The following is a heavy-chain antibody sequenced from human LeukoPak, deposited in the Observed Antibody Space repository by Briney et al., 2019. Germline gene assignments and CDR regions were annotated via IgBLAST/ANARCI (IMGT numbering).Heavy chain of an antibody. V-gene: IGHV3-30*09. CDR2: ISYDGNTK. D-gene: IGHD1-1*01. Sequence: GGSLRLSCAATGITFSNFPMHWARQAPGKGLEWVAVISYDGNTKYYADSVKGRFAITRDNSKKTLFLQMNSLRGEDTAVYYCAREAIGTTKSDDAFDIWGQGTMVTVSS. CDR3: AREAIGTTKSDDAFDI. J-gene: IGHJ3*02. CDR1: GITFSNFP.